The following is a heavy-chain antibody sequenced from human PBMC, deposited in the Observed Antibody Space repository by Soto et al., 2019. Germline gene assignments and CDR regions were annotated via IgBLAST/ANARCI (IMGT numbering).Heavy chain of an antibody. CDR3: AKDRAARYYYYGMDV. Sequence: LRLSCAASGFTFSSYGMHWVRQAPGKGLGWVAVISYDGSNKYYADSVKGRFTISRDNSKNTLYLQMNSLRAEDTAVYYCAKDRAARYYYYGMDVWGQGTTVTVSS. CDR2: ISYDGSNK. J-gene: IGHJ6*02. CDR1: GFTFSSYG. V-gene: IGHV3-30*18. D-gene: IGHD6-6*01.